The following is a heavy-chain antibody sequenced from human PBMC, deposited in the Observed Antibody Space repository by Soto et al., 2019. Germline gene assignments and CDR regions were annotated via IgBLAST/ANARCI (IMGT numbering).Heavy chain of an antibody. V-gene: IGHV1-18*01. CDR1: RYIFTNYG. J-gene: IGHJ6*02. Sequence: QVQLVQCGVEVREPGASVKVSCKAVRYIFTNYGVSWVRQAPGQALEWMGWITTYNGNTEYAQKFQGRVTTTADASTSTAYMQLGSLRSDDTAIYYCARALTGSGMDAWGQGTTVTVSS. CDR2: ITTYNGNT. CDR3: ARALTGSGMDA. D-gene: IGHD3-16*01.